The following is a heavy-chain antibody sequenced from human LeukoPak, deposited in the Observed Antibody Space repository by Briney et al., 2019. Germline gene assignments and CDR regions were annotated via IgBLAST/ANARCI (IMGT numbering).Heavy chain of an antibody. CDR3: ARVDQRISFYFDY. D-gene: IGHD3-16*02. J-gene: IGHJ4*02. CDR1: GYTFTGYY. CDR2: LNPHNGGA. V-gene: IGHV1-2*02. Sequence: ASVKVSCKASGYTFTGYYIHRVRQAPGQGLEWMGWLNPHNGGANYAQKFQGRVTMTRDTSISTAYMELSRLSSDDTAVYYCARVDQRISFYFDYWGQGTVITVSS.